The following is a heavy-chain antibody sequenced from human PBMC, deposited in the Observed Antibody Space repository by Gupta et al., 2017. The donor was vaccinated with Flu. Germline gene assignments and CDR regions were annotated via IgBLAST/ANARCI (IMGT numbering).Heavy chain of an antibody. V-gene: IGHV1-18*01. Sequence: QVQLVQSGSEVKNPGAPARVSCKTSGYSFSDYGLHWVRQAPGQALEWMGGISVYNGNTDYAQKFQGRVTMTTDTSTTTAYMELARLTSDDTAVYYCARIMGATGGLDFWGRGALVTVSS. D-gene: IGHD3-16*01. CDR1: GYSFSDYG. J-gene: IGHJ4*02. CDR2: ISVYNGNT. CDR3: ARIMGATGGLDF.